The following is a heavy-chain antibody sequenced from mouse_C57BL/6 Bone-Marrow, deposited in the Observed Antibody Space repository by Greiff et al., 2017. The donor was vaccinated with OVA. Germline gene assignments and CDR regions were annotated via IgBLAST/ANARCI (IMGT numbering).Heavy chain of an antibody. J-gene: IGHJ3*01. Sequence: VQLKQSGPELVKPGASVKIPCKASGYTFTDYNMDWVKQSPGKSLEWIGDINPNNGGTIYNQKFKGKATLTVDKSSSTAYMELRSLTSEDTAFYYCAREWYYYGSSRFAYWGQGTLVTVSA. D-gene: IGHD1-1*01. CDR3: AREWYYYGSSRFAY. CDR1: GYTFTDYN. V-gene: IGHV1-18*01. CDR2: INPNNGGT.